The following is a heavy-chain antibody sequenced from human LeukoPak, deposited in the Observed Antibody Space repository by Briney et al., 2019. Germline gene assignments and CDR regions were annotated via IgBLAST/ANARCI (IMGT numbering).Heavy chain of an antibody. V-gene: IGHV4-39*02. CDR2: IYYSGST. Sequence: SETLSLTCTVSGGSISSSSYYWGWIRQPPGKGLEWIGIIYYSGSTYYNPSLKSRVTISVDTSKNQVSLKLSSVTAADTAVYYCARDPVWFGELLGWFDPWGQGTLVTVSS. J-gene: IGHJ5*02. CDR1: GGSISSSSYY. D-gene: IGHD3-10*01. CDR3: ARDPVWFGELLGWFDP.